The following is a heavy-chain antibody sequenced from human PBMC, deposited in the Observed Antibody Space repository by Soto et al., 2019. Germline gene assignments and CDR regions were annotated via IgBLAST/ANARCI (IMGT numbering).Heavy chain of an antibody. J-gene: IGHJ6*02. CDR1: GGTFSTHG. D-gene: IGHD2-15*01. V-gene: IGHV1-69*13. CDR3: ARGYCSGGNFYSGKDV. Sequence: SVLVSCKAAGGTFSTHGIIWVRQAPGQGLAWMGGIIPNSGTIYLAQKFQDRVILSADDRGITHKMELNSLRSDDTAVYYCARGYCSGGNFYSGKDVWGQGTSVHVSS. CDR2: IIPNSGTI.